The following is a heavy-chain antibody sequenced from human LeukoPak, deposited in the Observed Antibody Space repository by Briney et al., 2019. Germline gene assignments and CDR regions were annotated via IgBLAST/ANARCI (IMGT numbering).Heavy chain of an antibody. Sequence: PGGSLRLSCAASGFTFSSYAMTWVRQAPGKGLEWVSAISASGGNTYYADSVKGRSTIFRDNAKNTLYLQMNSLRAEDTAVYYCVRDLGGRSGHWGQGTLVTVSS. CDR1: GFTFSSYA. D-gene: IGHD1-26*01. CDR2: ISASGGNT. CDR3: VRDLGGRSGH. J-gene: IGHJ4*02. V-gene: IGHV3-23*01.